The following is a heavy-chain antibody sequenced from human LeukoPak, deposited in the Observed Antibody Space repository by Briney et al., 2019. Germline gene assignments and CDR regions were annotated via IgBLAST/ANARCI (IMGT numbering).Heavy chain of an antibody. J-gene: IGHJ4*02. CDR3: ATWRWLQSRPGFDY. CDR2: FDPEDGET. Sequence: GASVKLSCKVSGSTLTELSMHWVRQAPGKGLEWMGGFDPEDGETIYAQKFQGRVTMTEDTATDTAYMELSSLRSEDTAVYYCATWRWLQSRPGFDYWGQGTLVTVSS. V-gene: IGHV1-24*01. CDR1: GSTLTELS. D-gene: IGHD5-24*01.